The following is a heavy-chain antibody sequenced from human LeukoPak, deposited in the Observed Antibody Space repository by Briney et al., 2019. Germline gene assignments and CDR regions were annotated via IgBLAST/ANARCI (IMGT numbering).Heavy chain of an antibody. CDR1: GFTFSDYY. V-gene: IGHV3-11*01. Sequence: GGSLRLSCAASGFTFSDYYMGWIRQAPGKGLEWVSYISSSGSTIYYADSVKGRFTISRDNAKNSLYLQMNSLRAEDTAVYYCARDATWIQLWLHAFDIWGQGTMVTVSS. CDR2: ISSSGSTI. J-gene: IGHJ3*02. D-gene: IGHD5-18*01. CDR3: ARDATWIQLWLHAFDI.